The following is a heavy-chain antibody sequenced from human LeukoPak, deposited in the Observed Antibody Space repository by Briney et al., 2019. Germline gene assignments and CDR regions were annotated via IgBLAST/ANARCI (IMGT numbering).Heavy chain of an antibody. CDR1: GFNLNTYA. CDR3: ASEVRELSTHYDFHF. V-gene: IGHV3-30*04. D-gene: IGHD3-16*02. CDR2: ISSDGRKT. Sequence: GGSLRLSCTASGFNLNTYAIHWVRQAPGKGLEWVAVISSDGRKTFYADSVKGRFTISRANSKNTLYLQMDSLRADDTAVYYCASEVRELSTHYDFHFWGQGTLVTVSS. J-gene: IGHJ4*02.